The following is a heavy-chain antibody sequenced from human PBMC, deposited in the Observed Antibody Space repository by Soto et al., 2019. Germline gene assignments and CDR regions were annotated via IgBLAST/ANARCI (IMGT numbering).Heavy chain of an antibody. CDR1: GFTFSSYW. CDR2: IKQDGSEK. CDR3: ARVLPPYYYDSSGWGASDI. V-gene: IGHV3-7*01. D-gene: IGHD3-22*01. J-gene: IGHJ3*02. Sequence: GGSLRLSCAASGFTFSSYWMSWVRQAPGKGLEWVANIKQDGSEKYYVDSVKGRFTISRDNAKNSLYLQMNSLRAEDTAVYYCARVLPPYYYDSSGWGASDIWGQGTMVTVSS.